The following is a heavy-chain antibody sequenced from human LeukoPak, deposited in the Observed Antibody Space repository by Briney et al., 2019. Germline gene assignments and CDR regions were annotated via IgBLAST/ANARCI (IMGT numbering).Heavy chain of an antibody. D-gene: IGHD5-18*01. V-gene: IGHV3-23*01. CDR1: GFTFSSYA. CDR2: ISGSGGST. J-gene: IGHJ6*02. Sequence: GGSLRLSCAASGFTFSSYAMTWVRQAPGKGLKWVSAISGSGGSTYYADSVKGRFTISRDNSKNTLYLQMNSLRAEDTAVYYCAKDLTVDTARRSYYYYYGMDVWGQGTTVTVSS. CDR3: AKDLTVDTARRSYYYYYGMDV.